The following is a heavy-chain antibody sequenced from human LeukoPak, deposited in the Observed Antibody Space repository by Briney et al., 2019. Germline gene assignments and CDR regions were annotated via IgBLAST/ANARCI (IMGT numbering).Heavy chain of an antibody. CDR3: AKGLAQLWFY. Sequence: GGPLRLSCAASGFTFSSYAMSWVRQAPGKGLEWVSAISGSGGRTYYADSVKGRFTISRDNSKNTLFLQMNSLRAEDTALYYCAKGLAQLWFYRGQGTLVTVSS. D-gene: IGHD5-18*01. CDR1: GFTFSSYA. V-gene: IGHV3-23*01. J-gene: IGHJ4*02. CDR2: ISGSGGRT.